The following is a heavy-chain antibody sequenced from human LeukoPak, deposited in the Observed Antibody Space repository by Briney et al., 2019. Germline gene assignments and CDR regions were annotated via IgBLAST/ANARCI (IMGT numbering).Heavy chain of an antibody. V-gene: IGHV4-34*01. CDR1: GGSFSGYY. J-gene: IGHJ4*02. D-gene: IGHD6-19*01. CDR2: INHSGST. Sequence: SETLSLTCAVYGGSFSGYYWSWIRHPPGKGLEWIGEINHSGSTNYNPSLKSRVTISVDTSKNQFSLKLSSVTAADTAVYYCARHEAGIAVAGILWGQGTLVTVSS. CDR3: ARHEAGIAVAGIL.